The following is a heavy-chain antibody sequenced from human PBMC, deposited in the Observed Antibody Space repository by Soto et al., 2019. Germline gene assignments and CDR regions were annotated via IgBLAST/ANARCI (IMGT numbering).Heavy chain of an antibody. CDR2: IYPGDSDT. CDR3: ARLPYYYGSGSYRTRYYYGMDV. CDR1: GYSFTSYW. V-gene: IGHV5-51*01. J-gene: IGHJ6*02. Sequence: GESLKISCKGSGYSFTSYWIGWVRQMPGKGLEWMGIIYPGDSDTRYSPSFQGQVTISADKSISTAYLQWSSLKASDTAMYYCARLPYYYGSGSYRTRYYYGMDVWGQGTTVPVSS. D-gene: IGHD3-10*01.